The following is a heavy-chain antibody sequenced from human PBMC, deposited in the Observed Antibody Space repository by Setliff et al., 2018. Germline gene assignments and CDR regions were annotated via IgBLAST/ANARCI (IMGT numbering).Heavy chain of an antibody. CDR1: GFTFSNCW. J-gene: IGHJ4*02. CDR3: VGAGTCSY. V-gene: IGHV3-7*01. D-gene: IGHD1-7*01. Sequence: GSLRLSCAASGFTFSNCWVSRVRQAPGEGLEWLASINPDASEKYYVDFVKGRFTISRDNAKNSLSLPMNSLRTEDTAVDYCVGAGTCSYWGQGTLVTVSS. CDR2: INPDASEK.